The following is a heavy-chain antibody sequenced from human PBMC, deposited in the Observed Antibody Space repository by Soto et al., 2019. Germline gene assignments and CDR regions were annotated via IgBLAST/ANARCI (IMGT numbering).Heavy chain of an antibody. CDR1: GGTFSSYA. CDR3: AREGKDGYNFRGSPYYFDY. CDR2: IIPIFGTA. J-gene: IGHJ4*02. V-gene: IGHV1-69*01. Sequence: QVQPVQSGAEVKKPGSSVKVSCKASGGTFSSYAISWVRQAPGQGLEWMGGIIPIFGTANYAQKFQGRVTITADESTSTAYMELSSLRSEDTAVYYCAREGKDGYNFRGSPYYFDYWGQGTLVTVSS. D-gene: IGHD5-12*01.